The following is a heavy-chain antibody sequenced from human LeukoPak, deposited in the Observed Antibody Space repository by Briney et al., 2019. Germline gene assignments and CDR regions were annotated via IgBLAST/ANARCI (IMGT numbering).Heavy chain of an antibody. CDR2: ISPSADRT. CDR3: AIMHGYYDGSGYWVQ. J-gene: IGHJ4*02. CDR1: GFTFSSYA. V-gene: IGHV3-23*01. D-gene: IGHD3-22*01. Sequence: HPGGSLRLSCAASGFTFSSYAMSWVRQAPGKGLEWVSFISPSADRTSNADSVEGRFTISRDNPRNTLYLQMNSLRDEDTAVYYCAIMHGYYDGSGYWVQWGQGTLVTVSS.